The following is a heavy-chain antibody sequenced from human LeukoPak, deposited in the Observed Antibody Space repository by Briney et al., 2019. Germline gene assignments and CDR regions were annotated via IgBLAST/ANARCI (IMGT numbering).Heavy chain of an antibody. CDR3: ARDDYGDYNYYYYYYMDV. CDR1: GFTFSTYA. Sequence: GGSLRLSCAASGFTFSTYAMSWVRQAPGKGLEWVSGISGSGGSTYCADSVKGRFTISRDNAKNSLYLQMNSLRAEDTAVYYCARDDYGDYNYYYYYYMDVWGKGATVTVSS. D-gene: IGHD4-17*01. J-gene: IGHJ6*03. CDR2: ISGSGGST. V-gene: IGHV3-23*01.